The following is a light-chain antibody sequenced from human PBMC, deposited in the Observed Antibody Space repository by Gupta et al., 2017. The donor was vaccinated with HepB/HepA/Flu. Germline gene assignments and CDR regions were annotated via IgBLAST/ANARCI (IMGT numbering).Light chain of an antibody. J-gene: IGLJ2*01. CDR1: RSNVGNNY. CDR2: ENN. CDR3: GAEDRNRSDEV. V-gene: IGLV1-51*02. Sequence: QSVLTQPPSVSSAPGQKVTISCSGSRSNVGNNYVSWYQQLPGMAPKLLIYENNKRHAEIPDRFSGSRSGTSATMDITGLQAGDEAVYYCGAEDRNRSDEVFGGGTKAT.